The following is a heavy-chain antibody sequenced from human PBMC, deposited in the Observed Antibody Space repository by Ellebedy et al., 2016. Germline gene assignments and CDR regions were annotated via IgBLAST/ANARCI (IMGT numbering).Heavy chain of an antibody. CDR1: GGSLSGYY. J-gene: IGHJ4*02. Sequence: SETLSLTXAVYGGSLSGYYWRWIRQPPGKGLEWIGEINHSGSTNYNPSLKSRVTISVDTSKNQFSLKLSSVTAADTAVYYCARGCFRAPYYCDSSGYCTPFDYWGQGTLVTVSS. CDR3: ARGCFRAPYYCDSSGYCTPFDY. CDR2: INHSGST. D-gene: IGHD3-22*01. V-gene: IGHV4-34*01.